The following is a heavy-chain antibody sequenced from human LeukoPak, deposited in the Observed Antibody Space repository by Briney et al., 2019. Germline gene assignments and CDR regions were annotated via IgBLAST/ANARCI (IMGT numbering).Heavy chain of an antibody. CDR3: ARVVHDYYDSSGYPPSFDY. Sequence: SETLSLTCTVSGGSISSYYWSWIRQPPGKGLEWIGYIYYSGSTNYNPSLKSRVTISVDTSKNQFSLKLSSVTAADTAVYYCARVVHDYYDSSGYPPSFDYWGQGTLVTVSS. CDR2: IYYSGST. J-gene: IGHJ4*02. CDR1: GGSISSYY. V-gene: IGHV4-59*01. D-gene: IGHD3-22*01.